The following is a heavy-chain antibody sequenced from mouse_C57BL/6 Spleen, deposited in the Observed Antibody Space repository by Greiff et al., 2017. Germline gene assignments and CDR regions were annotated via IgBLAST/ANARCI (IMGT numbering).Heavy chain of an antibody. Sequence: VHVKQSGAELVRPGASVKLSCTASGFNIKDDYMHWVKQRPEQGLEWIGWIDPENGDTEYASKFQGKATITADTSSNTAYLQLSSLTSEDTAVYYCTPYDPFAYWGQGTLVTVSA. D-gene: IGHD2-3*01. CDR1: GFNIKDDY. CDR3: TPYDPFAY. V-gene: IGHV14-4*01. J-gene: IGHJ3*01. CDR2: IDPENGDT.